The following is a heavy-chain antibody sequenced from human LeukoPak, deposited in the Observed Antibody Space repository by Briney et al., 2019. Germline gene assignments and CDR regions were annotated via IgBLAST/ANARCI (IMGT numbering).Heavy chain of an antibody. J-gene: IGHJ3*02. CDR1: GFTFSSYA. V-gene: IGHV3-23*01. CDR3: ANDLWYSSSWYPDAFDI. D-gene: IGHD6-13*01. CDR2: ISGSGGST. Sequence: GGSLRLSCAASGFTFSSYAMSWVRQAPGKGLEWVSAISGSGGSTYYADSVKGRFTISRDNSKNTLYLQMNSLRAEDTAVYYCANDLWYSSSWYPDAFDIWGQGTMVTVSS.